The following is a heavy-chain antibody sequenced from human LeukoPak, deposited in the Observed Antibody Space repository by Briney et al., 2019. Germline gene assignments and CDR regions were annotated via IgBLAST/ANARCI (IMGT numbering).Heavy chain of an antibody. D-gene: IGHD6-13*01. CDR1: GLTFSSHS. J-gene: IGHJ4*02. V-gene: IGHV3-21*01. CDR2: ISNSSSYI. CDR3: ARRDDLSSSYDY. Sequence: GRSLRLSCAASGLTFSSHSMNWVRQAPGKGLEGVSSISNSSSYIYYADSVKGRFTISRDNAKNSLYLQMNSLRAEDTAVYYCARRDDLSSSYDYWGQGTLVTVSS.